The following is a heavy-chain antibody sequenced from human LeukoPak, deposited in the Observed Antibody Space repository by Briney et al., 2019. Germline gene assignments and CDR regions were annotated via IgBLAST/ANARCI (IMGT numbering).Heavy chain of an antibody. D-gene: IGHD1-26*01. Sequence: ASVKVSCKASGGTFSSYAISWVRQAPGQGLEWMGGIIPIFGTANYAQKFQGRVTITADESTSTAYMELSSLRSEDTAVYYCARGVSGFSGSFSYYYYMDVWGKGTTVTISS. CDR2: IIPIFGTA. CDR3: ARGVSGFSGSFSYYYYMDV. V-gene: IGHV1-69*13. J-gene: IGHJ6*03. CDR1: GGTFSSYA.